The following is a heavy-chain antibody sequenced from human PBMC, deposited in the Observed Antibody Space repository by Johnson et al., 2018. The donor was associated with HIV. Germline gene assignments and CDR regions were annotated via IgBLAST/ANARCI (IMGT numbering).Heavy chain of an antibody. CDR1: GFTFSDYY. J-gene: IGHJ3*02. CDR2: ISSSGSTK. D-gene: IGHD3-16*01. V-gene: IGHV3-11*04. Sequence: QVQLVESGGGLVQPGGSLRLSCAASGFTFSDYYMSWIRLAPGKGLEWVSYISSSGSTKYYTDSVRGRFTLSRDNAKNTLYLQMHGLRDEDTAVYYCARGRGDYGGDFDIWGQGTMVTVSS. CDR3: ARGRGDYGGDFDI.